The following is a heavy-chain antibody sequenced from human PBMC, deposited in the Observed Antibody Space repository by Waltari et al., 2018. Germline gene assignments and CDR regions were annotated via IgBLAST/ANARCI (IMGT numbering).Heavy chain of an antibody. D-gene: IGHD3-10*01. CDR3: ARSPWGITMVQGDDY. Sequence: QLQLQESGPGLVKPSETLSLTCTVSGGSISSSSYYWGWIRQPPGKGLEWIGSIYYSGSTYYNPSLKSRVTISVDTSKNQFSLKLSSVTAADTAVYYCARSPWGITMVQGDDYWGQGTLVTVSS. J-gene: IGHJ4*02. CDR2: IYYSGST. V-gene: IGHV4-39*07. CDR1: GGSISSSSYY.